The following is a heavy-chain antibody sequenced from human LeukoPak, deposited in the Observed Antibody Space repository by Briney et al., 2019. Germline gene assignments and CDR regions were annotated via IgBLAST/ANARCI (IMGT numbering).Heavy chain of an antibody. CDR2: HSGRT. CDR3: ARVFVGSYPHYYHYVDV. D-gene: IGHD1-26*01. V-gene: IGHV4-59*01. Sequence: SETLSLTCTVSGGSFSTYYWRWIRQPPGKGLEWIGYHSGRTSYNPSLKSRVTISVDTSKNHFSLKLTSVTAADTAVYYCARVFVGSYPHYYHYVDVWGKGTTVTVSS. CDR1: GGSFSTYY. J-gene: IGHJ6*03.